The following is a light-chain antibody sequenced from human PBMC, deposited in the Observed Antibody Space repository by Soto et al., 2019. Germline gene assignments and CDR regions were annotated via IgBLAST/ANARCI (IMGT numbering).Light chain of an antibody. CDR2: EAF. Sequence: DIVLTQTPLSLSVTPGQPASISCKASQSLLHSDAKTYLNWYLQKPGQPPHLLIYEAFNRFSGVPDRFSGGGSGTDFTLIISRVEAEDVGVYYCMQTIQLPLTFGGGTNVEIK. CDR3: MQTIQLPLT. J-gene: IGKJ4*01. V-gene: IGKV2D-29*01. CDR1: QSLLHSDAKTY.